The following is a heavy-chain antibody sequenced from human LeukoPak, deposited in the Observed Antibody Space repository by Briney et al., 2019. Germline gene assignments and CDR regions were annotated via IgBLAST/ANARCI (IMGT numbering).Heavy chain of an antibody. CDR2: IYYSGST. J-gene: IGHJ4*02. CDR1: GGSISSYY. CDR3: ARLGCSSTSCSHSDY. Sequence: SETLSLTCTVSGGSISSYYWSWIRQPAGKGLEWIGSIYYSGSTYYNPSLKSRVTISVDTSKNQFSPKLSSVTAADTAVYYCARLGCSSTSCSHSDYWGQGTLVTVSS. V-gene: IGHV4-59*05. D-gene: IGHD2-2*01.